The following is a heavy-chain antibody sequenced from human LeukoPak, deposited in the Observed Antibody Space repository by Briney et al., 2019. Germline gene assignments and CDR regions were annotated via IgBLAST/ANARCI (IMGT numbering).Heavy chain of an antibody. CDR2: IYSGGST. V-gene: IGHV3-53*01. CDR1: GFTVSSNY. J-gene: IGHJ4*02. CDR3: ARGDRSTVDLDY. D-gene: IGHD2-2*01. Sequence: GSLRLSCAASGFTVSSNYMSWVRQAPGKGLEWVSVIYSGGSTYYADSVKGRFTISRDNSKNTLYLQMNSLRAEDTAVYYCARGDRSTVDLDYWGQGTLVTVSS.